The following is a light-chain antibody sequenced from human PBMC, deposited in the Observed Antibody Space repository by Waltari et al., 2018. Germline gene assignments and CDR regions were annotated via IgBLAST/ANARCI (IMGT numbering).Light chain of an antibody. J-gene: IGKJ1*01. Sequence: EVVLTQSPGTLSLSPGERATLACRASQSVSSFLAWYQQKPGQAPRLLIYHASNRATGIPDRFSGSGYGTDFSLTISRLEPEDFAVYYCQNHERLPATFGQGTKVEI. CDR2: HAS. CDR1: QSVSSF. V-gene: IGKV3-20*01. CDR3: QNHERLPAT.